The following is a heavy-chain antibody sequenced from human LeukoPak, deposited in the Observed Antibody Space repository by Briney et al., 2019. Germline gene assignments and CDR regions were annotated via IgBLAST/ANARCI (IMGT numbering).Heavy chain of an antibody. CDR2: INPNSGGT. Sequence: ASVKVSCKASGYTFTGYYMHWVRQAPGQVLEWMGWINPNSGGTNYAQKFQGWVTMTRDTSISTAYMELSRLRSDDTAVYYCAREVTTGTTGDWFDPWGQGTLVTVSS. D-gene: IGHD1-1*01. V-gene: IGHV1-2*04. CDR1: GYTFTGYY. J-gene: IGHJ5*02. CDR3: AREVTTGTTGDWFDP.